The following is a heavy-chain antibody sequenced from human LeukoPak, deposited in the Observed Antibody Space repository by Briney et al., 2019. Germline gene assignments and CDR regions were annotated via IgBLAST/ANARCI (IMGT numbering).Heavy chain of an antibody. CDR3: VTARARSIAVAGYYFDY. Sequence: ASVKVSCKVSGYTLTELSMHWVRQAPGKGLEWMGGFDPEDGETIYAQKFQGRVTMTEDTSTDTAYMELSSLRSEDTAVYYCVTARARSIAVAGYYFDYWGQGTLVTVSS. V-gene: IGHV1-24*01. D-gene: IGHD6-19*01. CDR2: FDPEDGET. J-gene: IGHJ4*02. CDR1: GYTLTELS.